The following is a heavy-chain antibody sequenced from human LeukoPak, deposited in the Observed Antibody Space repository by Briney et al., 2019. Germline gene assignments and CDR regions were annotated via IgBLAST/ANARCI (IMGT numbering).Heavy chain of an antibody. V-gene: IGHV1-8*02. D-gene: IGHD1-26*01. CDR1: GYSFTSYW. Sequence: GESLKISCKGSGYSFTSYWIGWVRQDTGQGLEWMGWMNPNSGNTGYAQKFQGRVTLTREMSTSTDYLELSSLRSADTAVYYCARDQGIVGATGLDYWGQGTLVTVSS. CDR2: MNPNSGNT. CDR3: ARDQGIVGATGLDY. J-gene: IGHJ4*02.